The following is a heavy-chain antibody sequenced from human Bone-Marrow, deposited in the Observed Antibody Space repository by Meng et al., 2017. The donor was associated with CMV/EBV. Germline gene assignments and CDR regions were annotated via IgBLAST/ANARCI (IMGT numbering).Heavy chain of an antibody. Sequence: GESLKISCAASGFTFEDYGMSWVRQTPGKGLEWVSGINWTVVGSGYAHSVKGRFTISRDNAKNSLYLEMNSLRAEDTALYYCVRPSSSTGSFDYWGQGTLVTVSS. CDR1: GFTFEDYG. V-gene: IGHV3-20*04. CDR3: VRPSSSTGSFDY. CDR2: INWTVVGS. D-gene: IGHD6-13*01. J-gene: IGHJ4*02.